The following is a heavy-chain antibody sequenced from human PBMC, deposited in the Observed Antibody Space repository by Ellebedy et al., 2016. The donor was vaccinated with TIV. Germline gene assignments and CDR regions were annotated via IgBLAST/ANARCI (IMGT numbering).Heavy chain of an antibody. Sequence: GESLKISCAASGFTFSNSWMSWVRQAPGKGLEWVANIKQDGSEKYYVDSVKGRFTISRENAKSSLYLQMNSLRAEDTAVYYCARYGGYNSVWNWGQGTLVTVSS. CDR2: IKQDGSEK. J-gene: IGHJ4*02. V-gene: IGHV3-7*01. D-gene: IGHD3-22*01. CDR1: GFTFSNSW. CDR3: ARYGGYNSVWN.